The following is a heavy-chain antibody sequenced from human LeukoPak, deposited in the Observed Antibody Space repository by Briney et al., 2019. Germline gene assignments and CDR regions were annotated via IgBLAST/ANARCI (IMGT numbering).Heavy chain of an antibody. CDR2: IFYSGST. D-gene: IGHD6-19*01. CDR1: GGSISSYY. J-gene: IGHJ4*02. Sequence: SEALSLTCTVSGGSISSYYWSWIRQPSGKGLEWIGYIFYSGSTNYNPSLKSRVTISVGTSKSQFSLNLSSVTAADTAVYYCAREKSSGWYGGDFDYWGQGTLVTVSS. CDR3: AREKSSGWYGGDFDY. V-gene: IGHV4-59*01.